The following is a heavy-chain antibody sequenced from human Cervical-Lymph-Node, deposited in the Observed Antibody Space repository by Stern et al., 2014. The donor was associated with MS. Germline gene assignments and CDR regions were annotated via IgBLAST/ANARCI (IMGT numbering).Heavy chain of an antibody. J-gene: IGHJ4*02. Sequence: QDQLVQSGAEVKKPGASVKVSCKASGYTFTNYTIHWVRQAPGQRLEWMGWINAGKGNTKYSQKFQGRVSITRDTSASTAYMELSSLRSEDTAVYYCAGSIAIFGVVIADYWGQGTLVTVSS. CDR3: AGSIAIFGVVIADY. CDR2: INAGKGNT. CDR1: GYTFTNYT. V-gene: IGHV1-3*01. D-gene: IGHD3-3*01.